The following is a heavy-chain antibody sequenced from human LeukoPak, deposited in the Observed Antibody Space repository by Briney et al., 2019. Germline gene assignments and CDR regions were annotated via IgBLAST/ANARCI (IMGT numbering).Heavy chain of an antibody. V-gene: IGHV1-69*04. Sequence: GASVKVSCKASGYTFSTYDINWVRQATGQGLEWMGRIIPILGIANYAQKFQGRVTITADKSTSTAYMELSSLRSEDTAVYYCARRRDGYYYYGMDVWGQGTTVTVSS. J-gene: IGHJ6*02. CDR1: GYTFSTYD. CDR3: ARRRDGYYYYGMDV. CDR2: IIPILGIA. D-gene: IGHD5-24*01.